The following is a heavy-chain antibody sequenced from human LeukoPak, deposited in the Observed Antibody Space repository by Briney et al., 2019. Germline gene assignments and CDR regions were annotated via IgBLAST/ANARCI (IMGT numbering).Heavy chain of an antibody. V-gene: IGHV3-74*01. D-gene: IGHD2-2*02. Sequence: PGGSLRLSCAASGFTFSSYWMHWVRQAPGKGLVWVSRINSDGSSTSYADSVKGRFTIPRDNAKNTLYLQMNSLRAEDTAVYYCARDRATSCYKYYYYYGMDVWGQGTTVTVSS. CDR2: INSDGSST. CDR3: ARDRATSCYKYYYYYGMDV. CDR1: GFTFSSYW. J-gene: IGHJ6*02.